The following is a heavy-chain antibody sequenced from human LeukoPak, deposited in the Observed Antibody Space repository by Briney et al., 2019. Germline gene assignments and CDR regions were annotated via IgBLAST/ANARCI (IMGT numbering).Heavy chain of an antibody. V-gene: IGHV3-7*04. D-gene: IGHD3-22*01. CDR1: GFTFSYYW. Sequence: GGSLRLSCAASGFTFSYYWMGWVRQAPGKGLEWVANIKQEGSEKYYVDSVKGRFTISRHNAKNSLYLQINSMRAEDTAVYYCARDEHQYYHASSGRFDYWGQGILVTVSS. CDR2: IKQEGSEK. CDR3: ARDEHQYYHASSGRFDY. J-gene: IGHJ4*02.